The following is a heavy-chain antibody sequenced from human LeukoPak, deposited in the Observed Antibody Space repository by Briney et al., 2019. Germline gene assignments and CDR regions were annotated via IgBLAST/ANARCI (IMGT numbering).Heavy chain of an antibody. V-gene: IGHV4-34*01. Sequence: SETLSLTCAVYGGSFSGYYWSWIRQPPGKGLEWIGEINHSGSTNYNPSLKSRVTISVDTSKNQFSLKLSSVTAADTAVYYCARGDYDSSGYSPHNWFDPWGQGTLVTVSS. D-gene: IGHD3-22*01. CDR3: ARGDYDSSGYSPHNWFDP. CDR2: INHSGST. J-gene: IGHJ5*02. CDR1: GGSFSGYY.